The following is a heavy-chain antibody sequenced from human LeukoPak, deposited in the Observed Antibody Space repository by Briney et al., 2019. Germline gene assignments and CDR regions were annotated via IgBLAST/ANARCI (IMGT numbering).Heavy chain of an antibody. Sequence: KTSETLSLTCAVYGGSFSGYYWSWIRQPPGKGLEWIGEINHSGSTNYNPSLKSRVTISVDTSKNQFSLKLSSVTAADTAVYYCASRIAAGFDYWGQGTLVTVSS. CDR1: GGSFSGYY. CDR3: ASRIAAGFDY. J-gene: IGHJ4*02. CDR2: INHSGST. D-gene: IGHD6-13*01. V-gene: IGHV4-34*01.